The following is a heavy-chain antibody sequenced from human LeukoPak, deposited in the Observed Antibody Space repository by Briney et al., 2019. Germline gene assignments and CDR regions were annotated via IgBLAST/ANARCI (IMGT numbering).Heavy chain of an antibody. V-gene: IGHV3-48*04. CDR3: ARRGGGNTGGFYFDY. J-gene: IGHJ4*02. CDR1: GFTFSRNS. Sequence: GGSLRLSCAASGFTFSRNSMIWVRQAPGKGLEWLSSISSSGSTIYYADSVKGRFTISRDNAKNSLYLQMVSLRAEDTAVYYCARRGGGNTGGFYFDYWGQGSLVTVSS. D-gene: IGHD3-16*01. CDR2: ISSSGSTI.